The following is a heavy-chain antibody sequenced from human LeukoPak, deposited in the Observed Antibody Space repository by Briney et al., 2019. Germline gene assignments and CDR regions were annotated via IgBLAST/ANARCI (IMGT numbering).Heavy chain of an antibody. D-gene: IGHD2/OR15-2a*01. V-gene: IGHV3-33*01. Sequence: GRSLRLSCVASGFTFSSYGMHWVRQAPGKGLEWVAIIWFNGSNKYYGESVKGRFTISRDNSKNTLDLQMNSLRVEDTAVYYCARVGKSGGTTEYYFDSWGQGTLVTVSS. CDR2: IWFNGSNK. CDR1: GFTFSSYG. CDR3: ARVGKSGGTTEYYFDS. J-gene: IGHJ4*02.